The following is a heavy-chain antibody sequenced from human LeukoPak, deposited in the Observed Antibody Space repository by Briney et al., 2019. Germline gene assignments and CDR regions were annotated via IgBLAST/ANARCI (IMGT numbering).Heavy chain of an antibody. V-gene: IGHV3-33*06. Sequence: GGSLRLSCAASGFIFSNYGMHWVRQAPGKGLERVAVIWYDGSDKYYADSVKGRFTSSRDNSKTTLYLQMNSLRAEDTAVYYCAKDRDDAIDYWGQGTLVTVSS. J-gene: IGHJ4*02. CDR3: AKDRDDAIDY. CDR2: IWYDGSDK. CDR1: GFIFSNYG. D-gene: IGHD5-24*01.